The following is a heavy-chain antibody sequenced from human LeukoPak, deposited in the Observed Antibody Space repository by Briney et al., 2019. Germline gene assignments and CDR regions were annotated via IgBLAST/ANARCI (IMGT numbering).Heavy chain of an antibody. D-gene: IGHD5-18*01. CDR2: VYYSGSI. V-gene: IGHV4-59*08. Sequence: SETLSLTCTVSGGSISSYYWSWIRQPPGKGLEWIGYVYYSGSINYNPSLKSRVTISVDTSKNQFSLKLSSVTAADTAVYYCARHVDTAMAHVDYWGQGTLVTVSS. CDR1: GGSISSYY. CDR3: ARHVDTAMAHVDY. J-gene: IGHJ4*02.